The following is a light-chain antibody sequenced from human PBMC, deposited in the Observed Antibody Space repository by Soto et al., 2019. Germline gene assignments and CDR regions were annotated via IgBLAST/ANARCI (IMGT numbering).Light chain of an antibody. CDR1: ESVSSN. CDR3: QQYDNWPPWT. J-gene: IGKJ1*01. Sequence: EIVMTQSPATLSVSPGERATLSCRATESVSSNLAWYQQKPGQAPRLLIYAASTRAPGIPARFSGSGSGTEVTLTISSLQPEDVAVYYCQQYDNWPPWTFGQGTKVEVK. V-gene: IGKV3-15*01. CDR2: AAS.